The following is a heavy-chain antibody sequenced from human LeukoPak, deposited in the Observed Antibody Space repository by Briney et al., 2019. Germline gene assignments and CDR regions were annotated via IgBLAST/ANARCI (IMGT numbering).Heavy chain of an antibody. CDR3: ARRRQWLDFDY. CDR1: GGSMRDYY. V-gene: IGHV4-59*08. CDR2: TYHSGST. D-gene: IGHD6-19*01. J-gene: IGHJ4*02. Sequence: SETLSLTCTVSGGSMRDYYWSWIRQPPGKGLEWIGYTYHSGSTDYNPSLKSRVTMSVDTSKNQFPLKLTSVTAADTAVYYCARRRQWLDFDYWGQGTLVTVSS.